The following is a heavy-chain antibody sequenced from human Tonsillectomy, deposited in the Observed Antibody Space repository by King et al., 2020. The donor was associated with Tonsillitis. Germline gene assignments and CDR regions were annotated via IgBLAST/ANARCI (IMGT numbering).Heavy chain of an antibody. CDR2: IIPIFGTA. CDR1: GGTFSNYA. D-gene: IGHD6-13*01. CDR3: AKSGSFHDAFDF. J-gene: IGHJ3*01. Sequence: QLVQSGAEVKKPGSSVKVSCKASGGTFSNYAISWVRQAPGQGLAWMGEIIPIFGTAHYAQRFQGRVTITADESTSTAYMELSSLRSEDTAVYYCAKSGSFHDAFDFWGQGTMVTVSS. V-gene: IGHV1-69*01.